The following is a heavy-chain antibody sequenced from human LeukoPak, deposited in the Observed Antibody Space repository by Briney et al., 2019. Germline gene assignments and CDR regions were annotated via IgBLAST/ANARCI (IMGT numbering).Heavy chain of an antibody. CDR3: ARSPGGDYEYFQH. Sequence: SETLSLTCTVSGGSISSGGYYWSWIRQFPGTGLEWIGYIFYSGTIYYNPSLKSRLTISVDTSKNHLSLRLNSVTAADTAVYYCARSPGGDYEYFQHWGQGTLVTDSS. D-gene: IGHD4-17*01. V-gene: IGHV4-31*03. CDR2: IFYSGTI. J-gene: IGHJ1*01. CDR1: GGSISSGGYY.